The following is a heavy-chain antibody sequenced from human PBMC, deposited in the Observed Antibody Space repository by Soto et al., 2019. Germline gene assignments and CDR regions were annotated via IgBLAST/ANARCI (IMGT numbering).Heavy chain of an antibody. J-gene: IGHJ4*02. CDR3: AKDQGYCSGGSWYLQFDY. CDR1: GFTFSSYA. CDR2: ISGSGGST. V-gene: IGHV3-23*01. D-gene: IGHD2-15*01. Sequence: EVQLLESGGGLVQPGGSLRLSCAASGFTFSSYAMSWVRQAPGKGLEWVSAISGSGGSTYYADSVKGRFTISRDNSKNTLYLQMNSLRAEDTAVYYCAKDQGYCSGGSWYLQFDYWGQGTLVTVSS.